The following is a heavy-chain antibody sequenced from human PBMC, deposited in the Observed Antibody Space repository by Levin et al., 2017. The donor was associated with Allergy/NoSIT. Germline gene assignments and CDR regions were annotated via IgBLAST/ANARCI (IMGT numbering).Heavy chain of an antibody. CDR2: IYYTGST. CDR1: RGSLSTYY. V-gene: IGHV4-59*01. D-gene: IGHD6-19*01. Sequence: SCTVSRGSLSTYYWAWIRQPPGKGLEWIGDIYYTGSTRYNPSLKSRVTILLDTSKNQFSLRLTSVTAADTAVYYCARDIRFSSGYYFDYWGQGTLVTVSS. CDR3: ARDIRFSSGYYFDY. J-gene: IGHJ4*02.